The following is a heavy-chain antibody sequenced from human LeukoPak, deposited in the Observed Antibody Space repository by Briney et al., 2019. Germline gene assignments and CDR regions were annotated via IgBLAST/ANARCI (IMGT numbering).Heavy chain of an antibody. CDR2: INPNSGGT. J-gene: IGHJ3*02. CDR3: ASVVVVTAIYAFDI. CDR1: GYTFTDYY. Sequence: ASVKVSCKASGYTFTDYYIHWVRQAPGQGLEWMGWINPNSGGTNYAQRFQGRVTMTRDTSISTLYMELSRLRSDDTALYYCASVVVVTAIYAFDIWGQGTMVTVSS. V-gene: IGHV1-2*02. D-gene: IGHD2-21*02.